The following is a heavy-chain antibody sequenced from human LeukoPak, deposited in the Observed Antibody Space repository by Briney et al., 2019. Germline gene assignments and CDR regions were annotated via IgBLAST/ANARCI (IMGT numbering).Heavy chain of an antibody. CDR3: AKSLLTTATGTGRASDI. J-gene: IGHJ3*02. D-gene: IGHD1-1*01. CDR2: ISAGGDGT. CDR1: GFNFRAYW. Sequence: GGSLRLSCTTSGFNFRAYWMGWVRQAPGKGLEWVSGISAGGDGTYYADPVKGRFTISRDNSKNTLFLQMNSLRAEDTAKYYCAKSLLTTATGTGRASDIWGQGTMVTVSS. V-gene: IGHV3-23*01.